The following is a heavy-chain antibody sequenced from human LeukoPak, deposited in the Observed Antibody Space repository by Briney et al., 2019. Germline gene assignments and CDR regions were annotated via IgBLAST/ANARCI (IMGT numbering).Heavy chain of an antibody. CDR2: INHSGST. CDR3: ARRLYYGSGSRTFDY. D-gene: IGHD3-10*01. CDR1: GGSFSGYY. V-gene: IGHV4-34*01. Sequence: PSETLSLTCAVYGGSFSGYYWSWIRQPPGKGLEWIGEINHSGSTNYNPSLKSRVTISVDTSKNQFSLKLSSVTAADTAVYYCARRLYYGSGSRTFDYWGQGTLVTVSS. J-gene: IGHJ4*02.